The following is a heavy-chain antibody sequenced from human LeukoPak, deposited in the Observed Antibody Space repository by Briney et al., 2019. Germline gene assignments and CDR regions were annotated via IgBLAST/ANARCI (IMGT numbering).Heavy chain of an antibody. Sequence: GGSLRLSCAASGFTFSSYGMHWVRQAPGKGLEWVAFIRYDGRNQYYADSVKGRFTISRDNFKKTLYLQMNSLRGEDTAAYHCVKDYGINSFDYWGQGTLVTVSS. J-gene: IGHJ4*02. CDR2: IRYDGRNQ. CDR1: GFTFSSYG. D-gene: IGHD1-1*01. V-gene: IGHV3-30*02. CDR3: VKDYGINSFDY.